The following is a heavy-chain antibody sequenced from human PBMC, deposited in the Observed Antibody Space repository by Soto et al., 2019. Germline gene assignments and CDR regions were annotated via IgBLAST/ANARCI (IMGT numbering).Heavy chain of an antibody. CDR3: ARGIQMWSQVYYGMDV. J-gene: IGHJ6*02. V-gene: IGHV4-4*02. D-gene: IGHD2-21*01. CDR1: GGSISSDYW. Sequence: QVQLQESGPGVVKPSGTLSLTCGVSGGSISSDYWWAWVRQSPGRGLEWIGEIFHSGSTHYNPSLESRVTMSVDIVNNHFSLKLMSVTAADTAVYYCARGIQMWSQVYYGMDVWGLGTTVTVSS. CDR2: IFHSGST.